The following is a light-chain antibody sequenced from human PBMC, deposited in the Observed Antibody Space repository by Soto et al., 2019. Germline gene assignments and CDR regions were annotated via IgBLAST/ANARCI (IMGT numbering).Light chain of an antibody. CDR2: TNN. CDR1: SSNIGSNT. CDR3: ATWDDSLNGDVV. Sequence: QSVLTQPPSASGTPGQRFTISCSGSSSNIGSNTVNWSQQLPGTAPKLLIYTNNQRPSGVPDRFSGSKSGTSASLAISGLQSEDEADYYCATWDDSLNGDVVFGGGTKLTVL. J-gene: IGLJ2*01. V-gene: IGLV1-44*01.